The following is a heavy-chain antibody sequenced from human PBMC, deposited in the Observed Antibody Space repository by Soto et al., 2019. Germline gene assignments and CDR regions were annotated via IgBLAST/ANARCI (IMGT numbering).Heavy chain of an antibody. CDR1: GYTFASYV. J-gene: IGHJ6*02. CDR3: AREGTCSSTSCPTYFSFGMDV. CDR2: ISAYNGNT. Sequence: QVQLVQSGAEVKKPGASVKVSCKASGYTFASYVISWVRQAPGQGLEWMGWISAYNGNTNYAQKFQGRVTMTTDTFTRTAYMEVRSRRSDDTAVYYCAREGTCSSTSCPTYFSFGMDVWGQGTTVTVSS. V-gene: IGHV1-18*01. D-gene: IGHD2-2*01.